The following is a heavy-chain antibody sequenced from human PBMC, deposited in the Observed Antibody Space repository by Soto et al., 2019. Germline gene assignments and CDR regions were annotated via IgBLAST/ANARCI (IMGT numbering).Heavy chain of an antibody. CDR1: GGSITTNF. Sequence: SETLSLTFTVSGGSITTNFWSWIRQPPGKGLKWIGYIFSSGAPNNTQSLQSRAAISVDTSKNQLTLKLNSVTAADTSVYYCARVPRGGSTYYSGYWGQGALVP. CDR2: IFSSGAP. V-gene: IGHV4-59*01. J-gene: IGHJ4*02. D-gene: IGHD3-10*01. CDR3: ARVPRGGSTYYSGY.